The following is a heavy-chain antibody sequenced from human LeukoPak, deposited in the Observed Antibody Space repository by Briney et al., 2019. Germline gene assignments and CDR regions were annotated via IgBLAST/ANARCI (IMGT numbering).Heavy chain of an antibody. CDR1: GFTFSSYD. J-gene: IGHJ4*02. Sequence: GRSLRLSCAASGFTFSSYDIHWVRQAPGKGLDWVALISYDGSNKYYADSVKGRFTISRDNSKNTLYLQMNSLRAEDTAVYYCARDPSSGPWGYFDYWGQGTLVTVSS. V-gene: IGHV3-30*03. CDR3: ARDPSSGPWGYFDY. CDR2: ISYDGSNK. D-gene: IGHD3-22*01.